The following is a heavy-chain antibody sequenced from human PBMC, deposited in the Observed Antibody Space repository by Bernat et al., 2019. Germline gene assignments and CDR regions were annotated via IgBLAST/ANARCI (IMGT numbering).Heavy chain of an antibody. CDR3: AKGKKGYYYDSSGYFY. CDR2: ISGGGGST. V-gene: IGHV3-23*04. J-gene: IGHJ4*02. CDR1: GFTFSSYA. Sequence: EVQLVESGGGLVQPGGSLRLSCAASGFTFSSYAMSWVRQAPGKGLEWVSAISGGGGSTYYADSGKGRFTISRDNSKNTLYLQMNSLRAEDTAVYYCAKGKKGYYYDSSGYFYWGQGTLVTVSS. D-gene: IGHD3-22*01.